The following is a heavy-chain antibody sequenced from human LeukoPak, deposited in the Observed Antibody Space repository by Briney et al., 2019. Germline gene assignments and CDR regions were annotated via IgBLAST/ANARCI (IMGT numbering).Heavy chain of an antibody. J-gene: IGHJ4*02. D-gene: IGHD3-22*01. CDR2: IYHSGST. V-gene: IGHV4-4*02. CDR3: ARYHYESSGSYYFDY. Sequence: SETLSLTCAVSGGSISSSNWWGWVRRPPGMGLEWIGEIYHSGSTNYNPSLKSRVTISVDKSKNLFSLKLSSVTAADTAVYYCARYHYESSGSYYFDYWGQGTLVTVSS. CDR1: GGSISSSNW.